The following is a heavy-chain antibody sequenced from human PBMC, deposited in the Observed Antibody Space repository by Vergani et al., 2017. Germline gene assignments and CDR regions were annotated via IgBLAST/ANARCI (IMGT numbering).Heavy chain of an antibody. D-gene: IGHD3-9*01. J-gene: IGHJ6*02. CDR1: GFTFSSYS. CDR3: ARDAGLVIVDV. CDR2: ISSSSSTI. V-gene: IGHV3-48*01. Sequence: EVQLVESGGGLVQPGGSLRLSCAASGFTFSSYSMNWVRQAPGKGLEWVSYISSSSSTIYYADSVKGRFTISRDNAKNSLYLQMNSLRAEDTGVYYCARDAGLVIVDVWGQGTTVTVSS.